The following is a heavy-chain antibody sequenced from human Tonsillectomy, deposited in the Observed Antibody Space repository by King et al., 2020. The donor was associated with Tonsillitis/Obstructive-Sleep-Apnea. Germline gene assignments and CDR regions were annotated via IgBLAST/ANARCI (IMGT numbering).Heavy chain of an antibody. Sequence: VQLVESGGGLVKPGGSLRLSCAASGFSFSDYYMSWIRQAPGKGLEWVSYISSSSSYTNYADSVKGRFTISRDNAKNSLYLQMNSLRAEDTAVDYCARAERRNWFDPWGQGTLVTVSS. CDR2: ISSSSSYT. CDR3: ARAERRNWFDP. D-gene: IGHD1-1*01. CDR1: GFSFSDYY. J-gene: IGHJ5*02. V-gene: IGHV3-11*06.